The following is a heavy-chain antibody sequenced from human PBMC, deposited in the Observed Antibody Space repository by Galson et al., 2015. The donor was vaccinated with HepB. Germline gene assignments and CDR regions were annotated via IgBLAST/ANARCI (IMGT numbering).Heavy chain of an antibody. J-gene: IGHJ5*02. CDR2: MNPDSGDT. V-gene: IGHV1-8*01. CDR1: GYTFTSYD. CDR3: AKGRRGFGVVFVWVAP. D-gene: IGHD3-3*01. Sequence: SVKVSCKASGYTFTSYDIHWVRQATGQGLEWMGWMNPDSGDTIYAQKFQGRVTLTRSTSISTAYMELSSLRSDDTAVYFCAKGRRGFGVVFVWVAPWGQGTLVTVSS.